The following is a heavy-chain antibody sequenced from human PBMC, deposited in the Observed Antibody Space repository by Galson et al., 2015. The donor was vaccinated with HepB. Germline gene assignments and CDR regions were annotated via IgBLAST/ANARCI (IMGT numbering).Heavy chain of an antibody. CDR1: GYTLTDLS. V-gene: IGHV1-24*01. Sequence: SVKVSCKVSGYTLTDLSMHWVRQAPGKGLEWMGDFDPEDGETIYAQKFQGRVTMTEDTSTDTAYMELSSLRSEDTAVYYCATVPTYYYGSGSYYSPWGQGTLVTVSS. D-gene: IGHD3-10*01. J-gene: IGHJ5*02. CDR2: FDPEDGET. CDR3: ATVPTYYYGSGSYYSP.